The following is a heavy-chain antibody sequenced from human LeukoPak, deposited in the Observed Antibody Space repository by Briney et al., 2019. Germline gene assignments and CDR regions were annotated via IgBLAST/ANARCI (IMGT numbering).Heavy chain of an antibody. D-gene: IGHD3-3*01. CDR1: GGSFSGFY. CDR2: IDHSGST. Sequence: SETLSLTCAVYGGSFSGFYWNWIRQPPGKGLEWIGEIDHSGSTNYNPSLKSRVTVSVDTSKNQFSLKLSSVTAADTAVYYCARASPAGAIFGVVTPAFDIWGQGTMVTVSS. V-gene: IGHV4-34*01. J-gene: IGHJ3*02. CDR3: ARASPAGAIFGVVTPAFDI.